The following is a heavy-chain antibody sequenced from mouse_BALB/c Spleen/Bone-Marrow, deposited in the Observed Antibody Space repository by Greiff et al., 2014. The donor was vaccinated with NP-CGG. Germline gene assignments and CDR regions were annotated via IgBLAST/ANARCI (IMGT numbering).Heavy chain of an antibody. CDR3: TLGCYAMDY. CDR2: INPSNGGT. CDR1: GYTFTSYY. V-gene: IGHV1S16*01. D-gene: IGHD3-3*01. J-gene: IGHJ4*01. Sequence: VKLQESGAELVKPGASVKLSCKASGYTFTSYYICWVKQRPGQGLEWIGEINPSNGGTNFNEKFKSKATLTVDKSSSTAYMHLSSLTSEDSAVYYCTLGCYAMDYWGQGTSVTVSS.